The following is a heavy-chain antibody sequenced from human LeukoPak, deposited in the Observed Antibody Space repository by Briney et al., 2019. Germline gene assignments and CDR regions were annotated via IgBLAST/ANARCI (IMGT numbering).Heavy chain of an antibody. D-gene: IGHD2-8*01. Sequence: SETLSLTCAVYGGSFSGYYWSWIRQPPGKGLEWIGEINHSGSTNYNPSLKSRVTISVDTSKNQFSLKLSSVTAADTAVYYCARVGVLGYWGQGTLVTVSS. J-gene: IGHJ4*02. V-gene: IGHV4-34*01. CDR1: GGSFSGYY. CDR3: ARVGVLGY. CDR2: INHSGST.